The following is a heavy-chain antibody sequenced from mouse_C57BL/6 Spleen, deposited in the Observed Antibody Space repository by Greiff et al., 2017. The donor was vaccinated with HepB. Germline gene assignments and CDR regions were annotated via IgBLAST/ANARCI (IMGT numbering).Heavy chain of an antibody. J-gene: IGHJ2*01. V-gene: IGHV1-39*01. CDR1: GYSFTDYN. CDR3: ARSHYGSGWFDY. Sequence: VHVKQSGPELVKPGASVKISCKASGYSFTDYNMNWVKQSNGKSLEWIGVINPNYGTTSYNQKFKGKATLTVDQSSSTAYMQLNSLTSEDSAVYYCARSHYGSGWFDYWGQGTTLTVSS. CDR2: INPNYGTT. D-gene: IGHD1-2*01.